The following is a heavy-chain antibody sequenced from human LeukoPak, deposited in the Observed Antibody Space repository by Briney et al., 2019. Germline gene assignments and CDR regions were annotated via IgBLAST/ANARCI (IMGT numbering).Heavy chain of an antibody. Sequence: SETLSLTCAVYGGSFSGYYWSWIRQPPGKGLEWIGEINHSGSTNYNPSLKSRVTISVDTSKNQFSLKLSSVTAADTAVYYCARGQRGATRSLNYWGQGTLVTVSS. CDR1: GGSFSGYY. CDR3: ARGQRGATRSLNY. J-gene: IGHJ4*02. CDR2: INHSGST. V-gene: IGHV4-34*01. D-gene: IGHD1-26*01.